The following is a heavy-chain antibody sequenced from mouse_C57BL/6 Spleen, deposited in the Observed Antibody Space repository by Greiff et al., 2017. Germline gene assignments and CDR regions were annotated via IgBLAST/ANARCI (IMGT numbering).Heavy chain of an antibody. CDR1: GYTFTSYW. J-gene: IGHJ1*03. CDR3: ARGGSRGYFDV. Sequence: VQLQQSGAELVRPGSSVKLSCKASGYTFTSYWMHWVKQRPIQGLEWIGNIDPSDSETHYNQKFKDKATLTVDKSSSTAYMQLSSLTSEDSAVYYCARGGSRGYFDVWGTGTTVTVSS. V-gene: IGHV1-52*01. D-gene: IGHD1-1*01. CDR2: IDPSDSET.